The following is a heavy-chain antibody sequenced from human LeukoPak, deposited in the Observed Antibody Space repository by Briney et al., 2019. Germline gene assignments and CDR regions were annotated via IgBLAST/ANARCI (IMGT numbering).Heavy chain of an antibody. Sequence: SETLSLTCTVSGGSISGYYWSWIRQPPGKGLEWIGYIYYSGSTNYNPSLKSRVTISVDTSKNQFSLKLSSVTAADTAVYYCARLRGYSGNDPYWYFDLWGRGTLVTVSS. CDR2: IYYSGST. J-gene: IGHJ2*01. V-gene: IGHV4-59*08. CDR1: GGSISGYY. CDR3: ARLRGYSGNDPYWYFDL. D-gene: IGHD5-12*01.